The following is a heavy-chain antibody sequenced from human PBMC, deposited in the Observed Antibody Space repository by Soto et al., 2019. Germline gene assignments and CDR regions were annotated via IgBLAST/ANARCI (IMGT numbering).Heavy chain of an antibody. CDR2: INPNGGST. V-gene: IGHV1-46*01. D-gene: IGHD6-19*01. J-gene: IGHJ4*02. Sequence: QVQVVQSGAEVKKPGASVKVSCKTSGYTFTNYHVHWVRQAPGQGLEWMGAINPNGGSTTYAQHLQGGVIMTSDSSTSTVYMEMGSLRSDDSAVYYCALPKNTLGWYNFWGQGTLVTVS. CDR1: GYTFTNYH. CDR3: ALPKNTLGWYNF.